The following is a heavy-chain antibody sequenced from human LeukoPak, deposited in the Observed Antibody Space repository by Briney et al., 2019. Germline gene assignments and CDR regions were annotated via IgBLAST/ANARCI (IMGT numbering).Heavy chain of an antibody. V-gene: IGHV3-30*02. J-gene: IGHJ4*02. CDR3: ARQVVGATFQYYFDY. D-gene: IGHD1-26*01. Sequence: GGSLRLSCAASGFTFSSYGMHWVRQAPGKGLEWVAFIRYDGSNKYYADSVKGRFTISRDNSKNTLYLQMNSLRAEDPAVYYCARQVVGATFQYYFDYWGQGTLVTVSS. CDR2: IRYDGSNK. CDR1: GFTFSSYG.